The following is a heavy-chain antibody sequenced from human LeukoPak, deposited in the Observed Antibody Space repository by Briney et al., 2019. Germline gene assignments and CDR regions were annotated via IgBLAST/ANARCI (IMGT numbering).Heavy chain of an antibody. CDR2: ISGSGGST. CDR3: AKEGGGYSYGLDY. V-gene: IGHV3-23*01. CDR1: GFTFSSYA. Sequence: QAGGSLRLSCATSGFTFSSYAMHWVRQAPGKGLEWVSAISGSGGSTYYADSVKGRFTISRDNSKNTLYLQMNSLRAEDTAVYYCAKEGGGYSYGLDYWGQGTLVTVSS. D-gene: IGHD5-18*01. J-gene: IGHJ4*02.